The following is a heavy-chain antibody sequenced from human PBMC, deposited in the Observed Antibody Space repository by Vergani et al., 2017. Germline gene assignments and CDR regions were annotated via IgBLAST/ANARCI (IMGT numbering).Heavy chain of an antibody. CDR1: GYSFTSYW. Sequence: EVQLVQSGAEVKKPGESLKISCKGSGYSFTSYWIGWVRQMPGKGLEWMGIIYPGDSDTRYSPSFQGQVTISADKSISTAYLQWSSLKASDTAMYYCARLDPYPGIAVAGADASYGMDVWGQGTTVTVSS. CDR3: ARLDPYPGIAVAGADASYGMDV. CDR2: IYPGDSDT. J-gene: IGHJ6*02. V-gene: IGHV5-51*01. D-gene: IGHD6-19*01.